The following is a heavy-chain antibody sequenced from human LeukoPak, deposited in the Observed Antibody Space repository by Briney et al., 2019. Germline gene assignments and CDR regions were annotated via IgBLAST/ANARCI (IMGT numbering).Heavy chain of an antibody. CDR3: AREGYYDSSGYYY. D-gene: IGHD3-22*01. J-gene: IGHJ4*02. CDR2: INPNSGCT. V-gene: IGHV1-2*02. CDR1: GYTFTGYY. Sequence: ASVKVACKASGYTFTGYYMHWVRQAPGQGLEWMGWINPNSGCTNYAPKFQGRVTVTRDTSISTAYMELSRLRSDDTAVYYCAREGYYDSSGYYYWGQGTLVTVSS.